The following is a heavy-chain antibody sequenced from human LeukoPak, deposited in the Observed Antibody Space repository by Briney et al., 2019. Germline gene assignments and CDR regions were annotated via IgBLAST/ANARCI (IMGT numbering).Heavy chain of an antibody. CDR3: ARGCCSVSGLYFEF. J-gene: IGHJ4*02. D-gene: IGHD3-9*01. CDR1: GFTLGNYF. V-gene: IGHV3-7*03. Sequence: GGSLRLSLPASGFTLGNYFRVWFRQAPGKERKWLPNINKDGSGTSYAGSVKGRFTISRDNAKNSLYLQMNGLRVEDTAVYYCARGCCSVSGLYFEFWGQGSLVTVSS. CDR2: INKDGSGT.